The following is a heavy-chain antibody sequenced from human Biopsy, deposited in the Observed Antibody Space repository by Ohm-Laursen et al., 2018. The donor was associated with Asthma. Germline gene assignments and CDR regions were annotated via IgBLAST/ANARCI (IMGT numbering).Heavy chain of an antibody. Sequence: ESLKISCKGSGYSFTSYWISWVRQMPGKGLEWMGRIDPSDSYTNYSPSFQGHVTISADQSVSTAYLQWSSLKASDTAMYYCARHTTSFWNDYWGQGTLATVSS. CDR1: GYSFTSYW. D-gene: IGHD3-3*01. CDR2: IDPSDSYT. CDR3: ARHTTSFWNDY. J-gene: IGHJ4*02. V-gene: IGHV5-10-1*01.